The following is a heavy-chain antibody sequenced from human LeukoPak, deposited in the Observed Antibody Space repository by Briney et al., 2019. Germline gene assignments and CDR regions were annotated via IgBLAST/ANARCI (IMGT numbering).Heavy chain of an antibody. CDR1: GGSISSYY. Sequence: SETLSLTCTVSGGSISSYYWSWIRQPAGKGLEWIGRIYTSGSTNYIPSLKSRVTMSVDTSKNQFSLKLSSVTAADTAVYYCARGFTVTEAFDIWGQGTMVTVSS. CDR3: ARGFTVTEAFDI. CDR2: IYTSGST. V-gene: IGHV4-4*07. D-gene: IGHD4-17*01. J-gene: IGHJ3*02.